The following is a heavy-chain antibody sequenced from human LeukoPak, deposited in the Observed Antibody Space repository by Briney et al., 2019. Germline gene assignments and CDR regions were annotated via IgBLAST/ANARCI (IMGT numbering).Heavy chain of an antibody. J-gene: IGHJ4*02. Sequence: SETLSLTCTVSGGSIISYYWSWIRQPAGKGLEWIGRIYTSGSTNYNPSLKSRVTMSVDTSKKRFSLKLSSVTAADTAVYYCARDDYSGSYYHDYWGQGTLVTVSS. D-gene: IGHD1-26*01. CDR1: GGSIISYY. CDR2: IYTSGST. V-gene: IGHV4-4*07. CDR3: ARDDYSGSYYHDY.